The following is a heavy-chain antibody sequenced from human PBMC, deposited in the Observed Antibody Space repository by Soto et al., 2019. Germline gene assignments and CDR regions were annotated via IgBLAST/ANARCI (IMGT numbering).Heavy chain of an antibody. Sequence: PSETLSLTCTVSGGSLSGGGNYWSWIRQLPGKGLEWIGHIHYGGSTYYSPSFKSRVILSVDTSKSQFSLNLTSATAADTAVYFCARESGPGSFDWFDAWGQGTPVTVSS. V-gene: IGHV4-30-4*01. D-gene: IGHD1-26*01. CDR3: ARESGPGSFDWFDA. CDR2: IHYGGST. J-gene: IGHJ5*02. CDR1: GGSLSGGGNY.